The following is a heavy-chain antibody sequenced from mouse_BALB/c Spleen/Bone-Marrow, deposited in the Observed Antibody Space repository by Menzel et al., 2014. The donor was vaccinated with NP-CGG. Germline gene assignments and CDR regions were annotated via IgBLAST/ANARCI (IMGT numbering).Heavy chain of an antibody. CDR2: ISTYYGDT. CDR1: GYTFTDYD. Sequence: VKLQESGAELVRPGVSVKISCKGSGYTFTDYDLHWVKQSHARSLEWIGVISTYYGDTTYYPKFKGKATMTVDKSSTTAYMELARLTSEDSGIYYCARWDFGSHCFDYWGQGTTLTVSS. CDR3: ARWDFGSHCFDY. J-gene: IGHJ2*01. D-gene: IGHD1-1*01. V-gene: IGHV1S137*01.